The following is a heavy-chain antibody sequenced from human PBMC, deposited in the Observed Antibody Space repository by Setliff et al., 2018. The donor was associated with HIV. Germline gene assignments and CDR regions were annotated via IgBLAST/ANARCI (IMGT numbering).Heavy chain of an antibody. CDR3: ARVGSYWSTFDY. J-gene: IGHJ4*02. Sequence: ASVKVSCKASGYTLTTFGISWVRQARGQGLEWMGWINTETGNPMYAQGFRGRFVFSLDTSVSTAYLQITSLKTEDTAMYYCARVGSYWSTFDYCGQGALVTVSS. CDR2: INTETGNP. D-gene: IGHD1-26*01. V-gene: IGHV7-4-1*02. CDR1: GYTLTTFG.